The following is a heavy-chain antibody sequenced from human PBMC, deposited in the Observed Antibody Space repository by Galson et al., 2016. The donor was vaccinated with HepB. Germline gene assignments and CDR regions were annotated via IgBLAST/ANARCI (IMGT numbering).Heavy chain of an antibody. CDR1: GGSITNHNW. CDR2: IFHSGST. CDR3: ARTEFGVVAAGTSVGC. J-gene: IGHJ4*02. V-gene: IGHV4-4*02. Sequence: SETLSLTCAVSGGSITNHNWWSWVRQPPGKGLEWIGEIFHSGSTNYNPSLKSRVTISVDTSKNQFSLKLTSVTAVDTAVYYCARTEFGVVAAGTSVGCWGQGTLVTVSS. D-gene: IGHD6-13*01.